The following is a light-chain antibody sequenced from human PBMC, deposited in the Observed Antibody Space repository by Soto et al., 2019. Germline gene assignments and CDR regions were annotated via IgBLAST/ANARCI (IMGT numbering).Light chain of an antibody. Sequence: DIQMTQSPSSVSASVGERVTITCRASQGISSWLAWYQKKPGKAPNLLIYAASSLQSGVPSRFSGSESGTDFALTISSLQPEDCAIYFCQQTNSFLITFGQGTRLEIK. CDR2: AAS. CDR3: QQTNSFLIT. J-gene: IGKJ5*01. V-gene: IGKV1-12*01. CDR1: QGISSW.